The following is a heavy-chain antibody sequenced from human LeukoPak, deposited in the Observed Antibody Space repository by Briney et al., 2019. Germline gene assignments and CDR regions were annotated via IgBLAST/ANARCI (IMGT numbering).Heavy chain of an antibody. V-gene: IGHV4-61*02. CDR1: GGSISSGSYY. J-gene: IGHJ3*02. CDR3: AREFLRRPYYYDSSGYYVAFDI. D-gene: IGHD3-22*01. CDR2: IYTSGST. Sequence: SETLSLTCTVSGGSISSGSYYWSWIRQPAGKGLEWIGRIYTSGSTNYNPSLKSRVTISVDTSKNQFSLKLSSVTAADTAVYYCAREFLRRPYYYDSSGYYVAFDIWGQGTMVTVSS.